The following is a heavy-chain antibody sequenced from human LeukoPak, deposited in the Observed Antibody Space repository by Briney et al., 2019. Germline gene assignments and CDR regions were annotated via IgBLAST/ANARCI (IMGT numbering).Heavy chain of an antibody. CDR3: AKGDYYDSSGYYED. J-gene: IGHJ4*02. CDR1: GFTFDDYA. Sequence: PGRSLRLSCAASGFTFDDYAMHWVRQAPGKGLEWVSGISWNSGSIGYADSVKGRFTISRDNAKNSPYLQMNSLRAEDMALYYCAKGDYYDSSGYYEDWGQGTLVTVSS. D-gene: IGHD3-22*01. V-gene: IGHV3-9*03. CDR2: ISWNSGSI.